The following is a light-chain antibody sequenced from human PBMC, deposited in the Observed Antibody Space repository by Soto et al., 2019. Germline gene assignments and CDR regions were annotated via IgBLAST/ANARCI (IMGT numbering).Light chain of an antibody. CDR2: SNN. CDR3: AAWDGSLNGGV. Sequence: QSVLTQPPSASGTPGQRVTISCSGSRSNIGSDTVNWYQQLPETAPKLLIYSNNQRPSGVPDRFSGSKSGTSASLAISGLQSEDEADYYCAAWDGSLNGGVFGGGTKLTVL. CDR1: RSNIGSDT. J-gene: IGLJ3*02. V-gene: IGLV1-44*01.